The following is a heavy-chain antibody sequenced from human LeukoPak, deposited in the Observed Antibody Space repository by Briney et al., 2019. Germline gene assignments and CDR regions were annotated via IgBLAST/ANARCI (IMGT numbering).Heavy chain of an antibody. D-gene: IGHD3-10*01. CDR2: ISGSGGST. Sequence: GRSLRLSCAASGFTFSSYAMSWVRQAPGKGLEWVSAISGSGGSTYYADSVKGRFTISRDNSKNTLYLQMNSLRAEDTAVYYCAKGRMVRGVIMSYWGQGTLVTVSS. V-gene: IGHV3-23*01. CDR1: GFTFSSYA. J-gene: IGHJ4*02. CDR3: AKGRMVRGVIMSY.